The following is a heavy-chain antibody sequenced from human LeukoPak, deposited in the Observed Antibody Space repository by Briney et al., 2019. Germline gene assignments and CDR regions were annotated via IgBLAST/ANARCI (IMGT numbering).Heavy chain of an antibody. CDR1: GFTFSSYW. D-gene: IGHD1-26*01. CDR2: IKQDGSEK. CDR3: ARRGSYYGGLLIDC. Sequence: GGSLRLSCAASGFTFSSYWMSWVRQAPEKGLEWVANIKQDGSEKYYVDSVKGRFTISRDNAKNSLYLQMNSLRAEDTAVYYCARRGSYYGGLLIDCWGQGTLVTVSS. J-gene: IGHJ4*02. V-gene: IGHV3-7*01.